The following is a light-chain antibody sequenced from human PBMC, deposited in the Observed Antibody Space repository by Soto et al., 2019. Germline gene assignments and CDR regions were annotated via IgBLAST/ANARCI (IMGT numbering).Light chain of an antibody. CDR2: ELN. CDR1: SSDVGGYNY. V-gene: IGLV2-8*01. J-gene: IGLJ1*01. Sequence: QSALTQPPSASGSPGQSVTISCTGTSSDVGGYNYVSWYQQHPGKVPKLMVYELNKRPSGVPDRFSGSKSGNTASLTVFGLQAEDEADYYCTSYAGDNNVFGTGTKLTVL. CDR3: TSYAGDNNV.